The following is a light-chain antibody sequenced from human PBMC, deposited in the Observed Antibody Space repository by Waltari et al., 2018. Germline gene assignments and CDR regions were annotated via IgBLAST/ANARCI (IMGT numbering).Light chain of an antibody. CDR2: KAS. V-gene: IGKV1-5*03. CDR1: QSLSSW. Sequence: DIQMTQSPSTLSASVGDRVTISCRASQSLSSWLAWYQQKPGKAPKLLISKASTLESGVPSRFSGSGSGTEFTLTISSLQPDDFATYYCQQYKAYPYTFGQGTKLEIK. CDR3: QQYKAYPYT. J-gene: IGKJ2*01.